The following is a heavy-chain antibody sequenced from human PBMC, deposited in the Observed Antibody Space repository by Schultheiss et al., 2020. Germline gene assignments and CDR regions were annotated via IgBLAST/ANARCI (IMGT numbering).Heavy chain of an antibody. CDR2: IYYSGST. V-gene: IGHV4-30-4*01. CDR3: AREDYGSGSYSPYYFDY. Sequence: SETLSLTCAVYGGSFSGYYWSWIRQPPGKGLEWIGYIYYSGSTYYNPSLKSRVTISVDTSKNQFSLKLSSVTAADTAVYYCAREDYGSGSYSPYYFDYWGQGTLVTVSS. D-gene: IGHD3-10*01. J-gene: IGHJ4*02. CDR1: GGSFSGYY.